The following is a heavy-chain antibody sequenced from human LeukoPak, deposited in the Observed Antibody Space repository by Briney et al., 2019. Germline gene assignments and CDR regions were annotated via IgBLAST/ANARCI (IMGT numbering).Heavy chain of an antibody. CDR3: AKASERWLQSHFDY. D-gene: IGHD5-24*01. V-gene: IGHV3-53*01. CDR1: GLTVSSNY. J-gene: IGHJ4*02. Sequence: GGSLRLSCAASGLTVSSNYMSWVRQAPGKGLEWVSLIYSGGSTYYADSVKGRFTISRDNSKNTLYLQMNSLRAEDTAVYYCAKASERWLQSHFDYWGQGTLVTVSS. CDR2: IYSGGST.